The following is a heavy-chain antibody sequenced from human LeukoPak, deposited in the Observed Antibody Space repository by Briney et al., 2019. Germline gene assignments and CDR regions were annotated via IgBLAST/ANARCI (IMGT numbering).Heavy chain of an antibody. CDR3: ARDYGDSTYYYYYGMDV. D-gene: IGHD4-17*01. CDR2: ISAYNGNT. J-gene: IGHJ6*02. CDR1: GYTFTSYG. V-gene: IGHV1-18*01. Sequence: SVKVSCKASGYTFTSYGISWVRQAPGQGLEWMGWISAYNGNTNYAQKLQGRVTMTTDTSTSTAYMELRSLRSDDTAVYYCARDYGDSTYYYYYGMDVWGQGTTVTVSS.